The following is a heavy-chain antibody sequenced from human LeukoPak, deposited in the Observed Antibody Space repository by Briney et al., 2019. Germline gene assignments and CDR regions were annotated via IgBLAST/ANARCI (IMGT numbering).Heavy chain of an antibody. J-gene: IGHJ6*02. CDR1: GGSISSGGYY. CDR2: IYYSGST. CDR3: ASRGYCSGGSCYPYYYYYYGMDV. V-gene: IGHV4-31*03. Sequence: SETLSLTCTVSGGSISSGGYYWSWIRQHPGKGLEWIGYIYYSGSTNYNPSLKSRVTISVDTSKNQFSLKLSSVTAADTAVYYCASRGYCSGGSCYPYYYYYYGMDVWGQGTTVTVSS. D-gene: IGHD2-15*01.